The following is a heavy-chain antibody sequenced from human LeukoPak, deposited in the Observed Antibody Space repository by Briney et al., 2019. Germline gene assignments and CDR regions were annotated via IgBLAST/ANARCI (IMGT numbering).Heavy chain of an antibody. CDR3: TRAMTGVLYGSGSF. CDR1: GFTLSSYS. D-gene: IGHD3-10*01. CDR2: ISSSSSYI. J-gene: IGHJ4*02. Sequence: GGSLRLSCAASGFTLSSYSMNWVRQAPGKGLEWVSSISSSSSYIYYADSVKGRFTISRDNAKNSLYLQMNSLRAEDTAVYYCTRAMTGVLYGSGSFWGQGTLVTVSS. V-gene: IGHV3-21*01.